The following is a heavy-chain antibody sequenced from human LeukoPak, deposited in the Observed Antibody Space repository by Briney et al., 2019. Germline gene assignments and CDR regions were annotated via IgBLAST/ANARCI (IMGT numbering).Heavy chain of an antibody. CDR1: GFTFTTYG. Sequence: GSLRLSCAASGFTFTTYGMHWVRQAPGKGLEWVAFIQNDEIDKFYADSVKGRFTVSRDNSKNTLYLQMNSLRAEGTAVYYCAKERKLLPFDCWGQGTLVTVSS. V-gene: IGHV3-30*02. CDR2: IQNDEIDK. CDR3: AKERKLLPFDC. J-gene: IGHJ4*02. D-gene: IGHD4-23*01.